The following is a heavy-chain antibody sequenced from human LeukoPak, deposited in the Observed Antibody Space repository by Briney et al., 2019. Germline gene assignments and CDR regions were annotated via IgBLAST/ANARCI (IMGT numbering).Heavy chain of an antibody. CDR1: GYTLTELS. D-gene: IGHD1-26*01. J-gene: IGHJ4*02. Sequence: ASVKVSCKVSGYTLTELSMHWVRQAPGKGLEWMGGFDPEDGETIYAQKFQGRVTMTEDTSTDTAYMELGSLRSEDTAVYYCATSQVGATLSEEFLEFDYWGQGTLVTVSS. CDR2: FDPEDGET. CDR3: ATSQVGATLSEEFLEFDY. V-gene: IGHV1-24*01.